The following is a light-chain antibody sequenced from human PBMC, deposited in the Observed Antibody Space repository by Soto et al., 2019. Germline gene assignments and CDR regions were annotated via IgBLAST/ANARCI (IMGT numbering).Light chain of an antibody. CDR3: AAWDNSLRWV. CDR2: RTD. CDR1: SSNVGSNF. Sequence: QAVVTQPPSVSGTPGQRVTISCSGSSSNVGSNFVYWYQQFPGTAPKLLIYRTDQRPSGVPDRFSASKPGTSASLAISGLRSDDEADHYCAAWDNSLRWVFGGGSKLTVL. J-gene: IGLJ3*02. V-gene: IGLV1-47*01.